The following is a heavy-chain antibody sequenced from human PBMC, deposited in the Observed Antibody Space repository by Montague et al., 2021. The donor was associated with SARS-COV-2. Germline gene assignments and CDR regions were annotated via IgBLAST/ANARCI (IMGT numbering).Heavy chain of an antibody. V-gene: IGHV4-31*03. Sequence: TRSLTCTVSGGSISSGGYYWSWIRQHPGKGLEWIGYIYYSGXTXYXXXXKXRVTISVDTSKNQFSLKLSSVTAADTAVYYCARARITMIVVVSAFDIWGQGTMVTVSS. CDR1: GGSISSGGYY. J-gene: IGHJ3*02. CDR2: IYYSGXT. CDR3: ARARITMIVVVSAFDI. D-gene: IGHD3-22*01.